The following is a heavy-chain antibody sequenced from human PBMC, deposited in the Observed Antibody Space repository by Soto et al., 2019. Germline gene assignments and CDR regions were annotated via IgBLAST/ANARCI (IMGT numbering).Heavy chain of an antibody. V-gene: IGHV3-33*01. CDR1: GFTFSSYG. CDR3: AREVVPAAPSSAGGGYYGMDV. D-gene: IGHD2-2*01. CDR2: IWYDGSNK. J-gene: IGHJ6*02. Sequence: QVQLVESGGGVVQPGRSLRLSCAASGFTFSSYGMHWVRQAPGKGLEWVAVIWYDGSNKYYADSVKGRFTISRDNSKNTLYLQMKSLRAEDTAVYYGAREVVPAAPSSAGGGYYGMDVWGQGTTVTVSS.